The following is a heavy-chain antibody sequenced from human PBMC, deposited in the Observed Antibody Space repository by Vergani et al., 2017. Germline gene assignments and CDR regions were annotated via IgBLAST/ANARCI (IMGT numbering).Heavy chain of an antibody. D-gene: IGHD3-9*01. V-gene: IGHV3-30*03. Sequence: QVQLVESGGGVVQPGRSLRLSCAASGFTFSSYGMHWVRQAPGKGLEWVAVISYDGSNKYYADSVKGRFTISRDNSKNTLYLQMNSLRAEDTAVYYCARDHYGVVLRYFDWLSYFDYWGQGTLVTVSS. J-gene: IGHJ4*02. CDR3: ARDHYGVVLRYFDWLSYFDY. CDR1: GFTFSSYG. CDR2: ISYDGSNK.